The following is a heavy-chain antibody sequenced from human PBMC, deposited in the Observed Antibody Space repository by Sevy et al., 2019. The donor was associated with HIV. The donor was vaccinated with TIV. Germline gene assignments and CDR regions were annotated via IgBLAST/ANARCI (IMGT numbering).Heavy chain of an antibody. CDR3: TTEGAD. CDR1: GFTFSDAW. CDR2: VRSKGDGGTT. Sequence: GGSLRLSCAASGFTFSDAWSSWVRQAPGKGLEWVGRVRSKGDGGTTDYAAPVKGRFTIARDDSKNVLYVQMNSLKIEDTGVYYCTTEGADWGQGTRVTVSS. V-gene: IGHV3-15*01. J-gene: IGHJ4*02.